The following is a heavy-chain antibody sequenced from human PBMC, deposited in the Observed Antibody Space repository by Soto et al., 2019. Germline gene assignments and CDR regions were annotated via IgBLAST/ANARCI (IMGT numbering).Heavy chain of an antibody. D-gene: IGHD4-17*01. V-gene: IGHV3-48*01. CDR1: GFTFSSYA. CDR2: ISSSSGSI. J-gene: IGHJ3*02. Sequence: PGGSLRLSCAASGFTFSSYAMSWVRQAPGKGLEWVSAISSSSGSIYYADSVKGRFTISRDNAKNSLYLQMNSLRAGDTAVYYCARDYGARDAFDIWGQGTMVTVSS. CDR3: ARDYGARDAFDI.